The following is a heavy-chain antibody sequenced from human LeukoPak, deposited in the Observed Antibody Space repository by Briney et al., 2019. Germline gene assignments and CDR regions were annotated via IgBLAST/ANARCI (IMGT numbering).Heavy chain of an antibody. CDR1: GYTFTSYG. CDR2: ISAYNGNT. Sequence: ASVKVSCKASGYTFTSYGISWVRQAPGQGLEWMGWISAYNGNTNYAQKLQGRVTMTTDTSTSTAYMELRSLRSEDTAVYYCARARASRSLGIAAAGKRFDPWGQGTLVTVSS. D-gene: IGHD6-13*01. V-gene: IGHV1-18*01. CDR3: ARARASRSLGIAAAGKRFDP. J-gene: IGHJ5*02.